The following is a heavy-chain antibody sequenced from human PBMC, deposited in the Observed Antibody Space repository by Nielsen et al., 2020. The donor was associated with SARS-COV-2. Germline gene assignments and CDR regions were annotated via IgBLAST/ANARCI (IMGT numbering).Heavy chain of an antibody. D-gene: IGHD2-2*01. J-gene: IGHJ4*02. CDR3: TRDGPTRATATDY. CDR1: GFTFSSYG. Sequence: GGSLRLSCAASGFTFSSYGIHWVRQAPGKGLEWVAFISYDANNKYYSDSVKGRFTISRDNSKNTLFLQMNSLRPEDTAVYFCTRDGPTRATATDYWGQGTLVTVS. CDR2: ISYDANNK. V-gene: IGHV3-30*03.